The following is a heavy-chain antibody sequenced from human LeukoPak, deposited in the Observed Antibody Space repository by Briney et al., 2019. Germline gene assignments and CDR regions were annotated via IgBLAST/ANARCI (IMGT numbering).Heavy chain of an antibody. CDR2: IYYSGST. Sequence: PSETLSLTCTVSGGSISSHYWSWIRQPPGKGLEWIGYIYYSGSTNYNPSLKSRVTISVDTSKNQFSLKLSSVTAADTAVYYCARDAFGLRYFDWLLSPYYYYYYMDVWGKGTTVTVPS. CDR1: GGSISSHY. V-gene: IGHV4-59*11. J-gene: IGHJ6*03. D-gene: IGHD3-9*01. CDR3: ARDAFGLRYFDWLLSPYYYYYYMDV.